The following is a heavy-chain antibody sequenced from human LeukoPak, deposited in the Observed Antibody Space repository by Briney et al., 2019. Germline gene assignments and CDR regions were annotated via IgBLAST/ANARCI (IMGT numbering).Heavy chain of an antibody. CDR2: IYYSGST. Sequence: PSETLSLTCTVSGGSISSSSYYWGWIRQPPGKGLEWIGSIYYSGSTYYNPSLKSRVTISVDTSKNQFSLKLSSVTAADTAVYYCARGVVWFGDPSLYYFDYWGQGTLVTVSS. D-gene: IGHD3-10*01. CDR3: ARGVVWFGDPSLYYFDY. J-gene: IGHJ4*02. CDR1: GGSISSSSYY. V-gene: IGHV4-39*07.